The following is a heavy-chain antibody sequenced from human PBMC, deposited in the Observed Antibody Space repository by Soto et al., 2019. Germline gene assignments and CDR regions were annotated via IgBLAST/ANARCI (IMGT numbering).Heavy chain of an antibody. D-gene: IGHD3-9*01. CDR1: GGSINNHY. Sequence: PSETLSLTCTVSGGSINNHYWSWIRQPPGKGLEWLGYVYYNGIVNYNPSLKSRVTMSVDTSKNQLSLRLTSVTAADTAVYYCARVTYDIFTAYSNYIDYWGKRLLVT. J-gene: IGHJ4*02. CDR2: VYYNGIV. CDR3: ARVTYDIFTAYSNYIDY. V-gene: IGHV4-59*11.